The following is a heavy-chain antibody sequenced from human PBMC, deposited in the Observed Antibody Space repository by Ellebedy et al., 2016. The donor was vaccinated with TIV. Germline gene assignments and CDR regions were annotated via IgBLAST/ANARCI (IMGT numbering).Heavy chain of an antibody. CDR1: GFTFSDHY. CDR2: IKNKANSYTT. J-gene: IGHJ2*01. D-gene: IGHD1-1*01. V-gene: IGHV3-72*01. Sequence: GGSLRLSCAASGFTFSDHYMDWVRQAPGKGLEWVGRIKNKANSYTTEYAASVKGRFTISRDDSKNLLYLQMNSLKTEDTAVYYCARALLQTNWYFDLWGRGTLVTVSS. CDR3: ARALLQTNWYFDL.